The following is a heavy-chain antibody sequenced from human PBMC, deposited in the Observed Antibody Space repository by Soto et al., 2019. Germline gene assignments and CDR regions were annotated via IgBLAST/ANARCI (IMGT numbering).Heavy chain of an antibody. V-gene: IGHV5-51*01. J-gene: IGHJ4*02. CDR3: ARRKASSTTSLSFRAWLDY. CDR2: IYPGDSDT. CDR1: GYSFTNYW. Sequence: PGQSLKISCKGSGYSFTNYWIGWVRQMPGKGLEWMGLIYPGDSDTRYSPSFEGQITISADKSISTAYLQWSGLKASDTAMYYCARRKASSTTSLSFRAWLDYWGQGTLVTVSS. D-gene: IGHD2-2*01.